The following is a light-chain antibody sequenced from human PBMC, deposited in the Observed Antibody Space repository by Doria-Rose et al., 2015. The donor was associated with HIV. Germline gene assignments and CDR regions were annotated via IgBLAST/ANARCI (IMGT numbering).Light chain of an antibody. V-gene: IGKV3-20*01. J-gene: IGKJ5*01. CDR1: QSVSSSY. Sequence: TQSPGTLSLSPGERATLSCRASQSVSSSYLAWYQQKPGQAPRLLIYGASSRATGIPDRFSGSGAGTDFTLTSSRLEPEDFAVYYCQQYGTSLSITFGQGTRLEIK. CDR2: GAS. CDR3: QQYGTSLSIT.